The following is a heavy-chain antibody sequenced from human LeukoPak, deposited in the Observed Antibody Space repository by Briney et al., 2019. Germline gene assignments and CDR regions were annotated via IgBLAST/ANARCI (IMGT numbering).Heavy chain of an antibody. CDR3: ARAASRFDP. Sequence: SETLSLTCAVYGGSFSGYYWSWIRQPPGKGLEWIGEINHSGSTNYNPSLKSRVTISVDTSKNQFSLKLSSVTAADTAVYYCARAASRFDPWGQGTLVTVSS. CDR2: INHSGST. CDR1: GGSFSGYY. J-gene: IGHJ5*02. V-gene: IGHV4-34*01. D-gene: IGHD2/OR15-2a*01.